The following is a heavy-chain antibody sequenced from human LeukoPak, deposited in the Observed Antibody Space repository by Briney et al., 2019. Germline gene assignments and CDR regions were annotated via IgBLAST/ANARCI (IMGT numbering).Heavy chain of an antibody. CDR2: ISYDGSKK. V-gene: IGHV3-30*04. J-gene: IGHJ4*02. CDR3: AGGDPYRGYDYPGV. Sequence: PGGSLRLSCAASGFTFSTYAMRWVRQAPGKGLEWVTIISYDGSKKYYADSVRGRFTISRDNSKNTLYLQMNSLRLEDTALYYCAGGDPYRGYDYPGVWGQGTLVTVSS. CDR1: GFTFSTYA. D-gene: IGHD5-12*01.